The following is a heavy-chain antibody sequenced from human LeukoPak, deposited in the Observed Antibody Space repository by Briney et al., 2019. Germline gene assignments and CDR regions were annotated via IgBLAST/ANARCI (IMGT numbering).Heavy chain of an antibody. CDR1: GFTFSRHS. Sequence: PGGSLRLSCAASGFTFSRHSMNWVRQAPGKGLEWVANIKEDGSDKYYVDSVKGRFSISKDNAKNSLYLQMNSLRVEDTAVYYCVPLNWNPPGDFDRWGQGTLVTVSS. J-gene: IGHJ4*02. CDR2: IKEDGSDK. V-gene: IGHV3-7*01. CDR3: VPLNWNPPGDFDR. D-gene: IGHD1-20*01.